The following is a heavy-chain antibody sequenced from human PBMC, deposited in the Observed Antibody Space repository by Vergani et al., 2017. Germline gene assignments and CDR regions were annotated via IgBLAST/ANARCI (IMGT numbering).Heavy chain of an antibody. Sequence: EVQLLESGGGLVQTGGSLRLSCAASGFTFSSYAMSWVRQAPGKGLEWVSAISGSGGSTYYADSVKGRFTISRDNSKNTLYLQMNSLRAEDTAVYYCAKVRARYYYYGMDVWGQGTTVTVSS. J-gene: IGHJ6*02. D-gene: IGHD2-21*01. V-gene: IGHV3-23*01. CDR3: AKVRARYYYYGMDV. CDR1: GFTFSSYA. CDR2: ISGSGGST.